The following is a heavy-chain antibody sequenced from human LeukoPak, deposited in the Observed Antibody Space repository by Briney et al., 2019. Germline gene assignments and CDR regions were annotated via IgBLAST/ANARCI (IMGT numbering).Heavy chain of an antibody. V-gene: IGHV3-30*04. Sequence: GGSLRLSCAASGLTFSSYAMHWVRQAPGKGLEWVAVISYDGSNKYYADSVKGRFTISRDNSKNTLYLQMNSLRAEDTAVYYCARYYYFDYWGQGTRVTVSS. CDR1: GLTFSSYA. CDR3: ARYYYFDY. J-gene: IGHJ4*02. CDR2: ISYDGSNK.